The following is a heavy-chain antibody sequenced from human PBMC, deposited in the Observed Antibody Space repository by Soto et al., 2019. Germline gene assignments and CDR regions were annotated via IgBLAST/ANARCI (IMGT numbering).Heavy chain of an antibody. D-gene: IGHD3-10*01. Sequence: GGSLRLSCAASGFTFDDYAMHWVRQAPGKGLEWVSGISWNSGSIGYADSVKGRFTISRDNAKNSLYLQMNSLRAEDTALYYCAKDGLLWFGELLNWFDPWGQGTLVTVSS. CDR1: GFTFDDYA. V-gene: IGHV3-9*01. CDR3: AKDGLLWFGELLNWFDP. J-gene: IGHJ5*02. CDR2: ISWNSGSI.